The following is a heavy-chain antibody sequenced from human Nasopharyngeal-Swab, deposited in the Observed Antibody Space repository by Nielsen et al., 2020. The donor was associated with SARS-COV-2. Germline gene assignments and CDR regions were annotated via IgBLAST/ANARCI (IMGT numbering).Heavy chain of an antibody. CDR3: ASTPLDSSGYYYAFHS. D-gene: IGHD3-22*01. V-gene: IGHV3-30-3*01. J-gene: IGHJ4*02. CDR1: GLTFSRYT. Sequence: GGSLRPSCAASGLTFSRYTTHWVRQAPGKGLEWVAVISYDGSNKYYADSVKGRFTISRDISKNTLYLQMNSLRAEDTAVFYCASTPLDSSGYYYAFHSWGRGTLVTVSS. CDR2: ISYDGSNK.